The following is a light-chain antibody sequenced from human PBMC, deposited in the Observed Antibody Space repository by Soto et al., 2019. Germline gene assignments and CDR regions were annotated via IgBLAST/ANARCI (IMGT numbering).Light chain of an antibody. CDR1: QDVSRS. Sequence: DTQLTQSHSFLSASVGDRVTITCRASQDVSRSLGWYQQKPGKAPSLLISAASTLHSGVPSRFSGSGSGTDFTLTISSLQPEDFATYYCQQLWTYPLTFGGGTKVEI. CDR3: QQLWTYPLT. CDR2: AAS. J-gene: IGKJ4*01. V-gene: IGKV1-9*01.